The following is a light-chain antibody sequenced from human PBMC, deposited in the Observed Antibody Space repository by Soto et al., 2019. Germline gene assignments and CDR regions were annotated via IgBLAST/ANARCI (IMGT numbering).Light chain of an antibody. V-gene: IGKV1-39*01. CDR3: QQSYSSPPT. J-gene: IGKJ1*01. CDR2: AAS. Sequence: DXQMTQSXXXXSXSVXXXMIITXLASQSISNHLNWYQQKPGKAPKLLIFAASSLQSGVPSRFSGSRSGPDFTLTISSLQPEDFATYYCQQSYSSPPTFGQGTKVDIK. CDR1: QSISNH.